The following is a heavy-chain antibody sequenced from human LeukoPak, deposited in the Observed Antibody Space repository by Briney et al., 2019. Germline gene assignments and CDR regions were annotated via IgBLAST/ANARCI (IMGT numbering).Heavy chain of an antibody. V-gene: IGHV4-39*07. J-gene: IGHJ4*02. D-gene: IGHD5-18*01. Sequence: PSDTLSLPCTVSGGPISSSSYYWGWIRQPPGKGVLRYESIYYSGSTYYNPSLKSQVTIAVDTSNNQFSLKRSSVNAADTAVYYCARAPWYTAMVTAILRGFFDYWGQGTLVTVSS. CDR2: IYYSGST. CDR1: GGPISSSSYY. CDR3: ARAPWYTAMVTAILRGFFDY.